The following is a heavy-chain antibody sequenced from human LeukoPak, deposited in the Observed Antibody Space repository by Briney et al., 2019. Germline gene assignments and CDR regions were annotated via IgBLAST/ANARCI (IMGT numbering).Heavy chain of an antibody. Sequence: ASVKVSCKASGGTFSSYAISWVRQAPGQGLEWMGGIIPIFGTANYAQKFQGRVTITADESTSTAYMELSSLRSEDTAVYYCARDKSRISVGIAVAGTHYYYYMDVWGKGTTVTVSS. CDR1: GGTFSSYA. D-gene: IGHD6-19*01. J-gene: IGHJ6*03. CDR3: ARDKSRISVGIAVAGTHYYYYMDV. V-gene: IGHV1-69*13. CDR2: IIPIFGTA.